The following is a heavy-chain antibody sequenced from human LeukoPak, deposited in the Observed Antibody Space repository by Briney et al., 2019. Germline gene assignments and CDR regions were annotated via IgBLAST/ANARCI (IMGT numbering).Heavy chain of an antibody. J-gene: IGHJ4*02. V-gene: IGHV4-30-2*01. Sequence: SQTLSLTCTVSGGSISSGGYYWSWIRQPPGKGLEWIGYIYHSGSTYYNPSLKSRVTISVDRSKNQFSLKLSSVTAADTAVYYCARDGGGGALDYWGQGTLVTVSS. D-gene: IGHD3-16*01. CDR3: ARDGGGGALDY. CDR1: GGSISSGGYY. CDR2: IYHSGST.